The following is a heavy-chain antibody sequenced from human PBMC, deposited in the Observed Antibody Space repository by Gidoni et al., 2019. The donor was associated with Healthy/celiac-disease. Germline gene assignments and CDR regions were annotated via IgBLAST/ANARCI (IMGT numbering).Heavy chain of an antibody. D-gene: IGHD1-26*01. V-gene: IGHV1-18*01. CDR3: ARVWELNFDY. CDR2: IRAYNGNP. J-gene: IGHJ4*01. Sequence: QVQLVQSGAEVKKPGASVKVSCKAYGYTFTSYGISWVRQAPGQGLEWMVCIRAYNGNPIYAQKLQGRVTMTTVSSTSTAYMELRRLRSADSAVYYCARVWELNFDYWGHGTLVTVSA. CDR1: GYTFTSYG.